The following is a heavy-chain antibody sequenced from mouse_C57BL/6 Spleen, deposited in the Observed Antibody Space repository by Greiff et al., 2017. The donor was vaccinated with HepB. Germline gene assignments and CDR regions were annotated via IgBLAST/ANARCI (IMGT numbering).Heavy chain of an antibody. CDR2: ISDGGSYT. V-gene: IGHV5-4*01. CDR3: ARDEGDYEAY. D-gene: IGHD2-4*01. CDR1: GFTFSSYA. Sequence: EVQLVESGGGLVKPGGSLKLSCAASGFTFSSYAMSWVRQTPEKRLEWVATISDGGSYTYYPDNVKGRFTISRDNAKNNLYLQMSYLKSEDTAMYYCARDEGDYEAYWGQGTLVTVSA. J-gene: IGHJ3*01.